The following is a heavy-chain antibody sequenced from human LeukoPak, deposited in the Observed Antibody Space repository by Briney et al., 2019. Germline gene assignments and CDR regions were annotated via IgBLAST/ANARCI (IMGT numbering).Heavy chain of an antibody. D-gene: IGHD2-15*01. CDR2: IYYTGNS. CDR1: GGSISSGSYY. V-gene: IGHV4-39*01. Sequence: SETLSLTCTVSGGSISSGSYYWGWIRQPPGKGMEWIGSIYYTGNSYCSPSLKSRVTISVDASKHQFSLNLRSVTAADTAVYYCARRRSPCSGGACYFDYWGQGTLVTVSS. CDR3: ARRRSPCSGGACYFDY. J-gene: IGHJ4*02.